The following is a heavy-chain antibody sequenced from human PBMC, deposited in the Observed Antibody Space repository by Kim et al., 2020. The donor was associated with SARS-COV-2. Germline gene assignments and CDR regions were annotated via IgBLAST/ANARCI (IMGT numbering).Heavy chain of an antibody. CDR1: GFTFSSYA. Sequence: GGSLRLSCAASGFTFSSYAMHWVRQAPGKGLEYVSAISSNGGSTYYANSVKGRFTISRDNSKNTLYLQMGSLRAEDMAVYYCARVRGSDGSGSYLGWFDPWGQGTLVTVSS. CDR3: ARVRGSDGSGSYLGWFDP. CDR2: ISSNGGST. J-gene: IGHJ5*02. D-gene: IGHD3-10*01. V-gene: IGHV3-64*01.